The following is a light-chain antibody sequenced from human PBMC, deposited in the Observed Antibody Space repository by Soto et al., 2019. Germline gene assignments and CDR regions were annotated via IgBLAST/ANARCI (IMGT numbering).Light chain of an antibody. CDR3: QKRSSWPLT. CDR1: QSIRSY. J-gene: IGKJ4*01. Sequence: EIVLTQSPTTLSLSPGDSATLSCRASQSIRSYLAWYQQKRGQAPRLLIYDASNRATGIPARFSGSGSGTDFRPTITSLEPEDFAVYNCQKRSSWPLTFGGGTKEETK. CDR2: DAS. V-gene: IGKV3-11*01.